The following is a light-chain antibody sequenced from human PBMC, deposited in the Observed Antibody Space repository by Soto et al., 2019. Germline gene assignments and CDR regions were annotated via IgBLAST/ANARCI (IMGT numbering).Light chain of an antibody. J-gene: IGKJ5*01. CDR3: QQYDNWPIT. V-gene: IGKV3-20*01. CDR1: QSVSSSH. CDR2: AAS. Sequence: EIVLTQSPGTLSLSPGERATLSCRASQSVSSSHLAWYQHKPGQAPRLLIYAASSRATGSPDRFSGGGSGTEFTLIISSLQSEDSAVYYCQQYDNWPITFGQGTRLEIK.